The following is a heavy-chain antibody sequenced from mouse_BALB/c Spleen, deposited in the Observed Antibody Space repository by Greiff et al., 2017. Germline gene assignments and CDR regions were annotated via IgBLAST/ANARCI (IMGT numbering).Heavy chain of an antibody. CDR1: GFTFNTYA. D-gene: IGHD2-4*01. CDR3: VRGGLRRGGYAMDY. CDR2: IRSKSNNYAT. J-gene: IGHJ4*01. V-gene: IGHV10-1*02. Sequence: EVQRVESGGGLVQPKGSLKLSCAASGFTFNTYAMNWVRQAPGKGLEWVARIRSKSNNYATYYADSVKDRFTISRDDSQSMLYLQMNNLKTEDTAMYYCVRGGLRRGGYAMDYWGQGTSVTVSS.